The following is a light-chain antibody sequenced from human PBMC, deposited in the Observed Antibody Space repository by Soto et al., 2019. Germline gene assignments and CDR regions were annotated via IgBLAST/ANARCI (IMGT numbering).Light chain of an antibody. CDR1: QSVSNN. J-gene: IGKJ1*01. CDR2: GAS. CDR3: QQYNNWWT. Sequence: EIVMTQSPATLSVSPGERATLSCRASQSVSNNLAWYQKKPGQAPRLLIYGASTRATGMPARFSGSGSGTEFTLTISSLQSEDFAFYYCQQYNNWWTFGQGTRVAI. V-gene: IGKV3-15*01.